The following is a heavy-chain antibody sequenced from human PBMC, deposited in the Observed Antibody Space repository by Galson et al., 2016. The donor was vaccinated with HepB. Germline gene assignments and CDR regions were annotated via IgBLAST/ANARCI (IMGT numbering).Heavy chain of an antibody. CDR3: AHGMAMAVAAWDY. J-gene: IGHJ4*02. Sequence: PALVNPTQTLTLTCTFSGFSLSASGVHVGWIRQPPGKALEWLALIYWDDDQRYSPSLKIRLTITKDTSKNQVVLAMTSMDLVDTATYYCAHGMAMAVAAWDYWGQGTLVTVSS. V-gene: IGHV2-5*02. CDR2: IYWDDDQ. D-gene: IGHD6-19*01. CDR1: GFSLSASGVH.